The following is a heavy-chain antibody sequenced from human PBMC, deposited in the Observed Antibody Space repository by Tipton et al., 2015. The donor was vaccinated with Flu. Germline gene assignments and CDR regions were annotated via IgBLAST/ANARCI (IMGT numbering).Heavy chain of an antibody. CDR2: IYNSGIS. CDR3: ARARAPYYYYAMDL. V-gene: IGHV4-59*01. CDR1: GDSITSYY. J-gene: IGHJ6*02. Sequence: GLVKPSQTLTLTCTVSGDSITSYYWSWIRQPPGKGLEWIGYIYNSGISSSNPSLRSRLTMSVDSSKNQFSLKLTSVTAADTAMYDCARARAPYYYYAMDLWGQGTSVTVSS.